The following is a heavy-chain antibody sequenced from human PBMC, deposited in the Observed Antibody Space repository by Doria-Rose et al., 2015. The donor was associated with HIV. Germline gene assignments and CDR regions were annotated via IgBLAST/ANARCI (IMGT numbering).Heavy chain of an antibody. CDR1: GVSLSSPGMG. J-gene: IGHJ4*02. D-gene: IGHD6-13*01. CDR2: NFSDDER. V-gene: IGHV2-26*01. Sequence: QITLKESGPVLVKPKETLTLTCTVSGVSLSSPGMGVSWIRQPPGKALEWLANNFSDDERSYKTSLKSRLTISRGTSKSQVVLTMTDMDPVDTATYYCARIKSSRWYHKYYFDFWGQGTLVIVSA. CDR3: ARIKSSRWYHKYYFDF.